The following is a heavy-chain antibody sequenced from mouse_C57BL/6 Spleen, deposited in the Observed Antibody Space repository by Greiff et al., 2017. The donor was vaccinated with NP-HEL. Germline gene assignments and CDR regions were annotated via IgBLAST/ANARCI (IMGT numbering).Heavy chain of an antibody. CDR3: ARRGLYGNFRYFDV. Sequence: VQLQQSGAELVKPGASVKISCKASGYAFSSYWMNWVKQRPGKGLEWIGQIYPGDGDTNYNGKFKGKATLTADKSSSTAYMQLSSLTSEDSAVYFCARRGLYGNFRYFDVWGTGTTVTVSS. CDR2: IYPGDGDT. D-gene: IGHD2-1*01. V-gene: IGHV1-80*01. J-gene: IGHJ1*03. CDR1: GYAFSSYW.